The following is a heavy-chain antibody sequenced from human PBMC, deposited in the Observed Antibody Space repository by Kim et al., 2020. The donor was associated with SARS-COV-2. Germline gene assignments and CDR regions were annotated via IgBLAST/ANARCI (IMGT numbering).Heavy chain of an antibody. V-gene: IGHV1-69*13. J-gene: IGHJ6*02. Sequence: SVKVSCKASGGTFSQYGISWVRQAPGQGLEWMGAIIPIFGTTHYAPKFQGRVTITADEFTNTAKMELTSLTSGDTAVYYCARDRGSLSGMDVWGQGTTVTVTS. D-gene: IGHD2-15*01. CDR3: ARDRGSLSGMDV. CDR2: IIPIFGTT. CDR1: GGTFSQYG.